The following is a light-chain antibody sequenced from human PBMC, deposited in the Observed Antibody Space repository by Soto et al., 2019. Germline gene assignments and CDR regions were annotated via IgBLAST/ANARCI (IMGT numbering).Light chain of an antibody. CDR3: TSYTSTTTYV. J-gene: IGLJ1*01. CDR2: EVS. Sequence: HSVLTQPASVSGSPGQSITISCTGTSSDVGGYNYVSWYQQHPGKAPKLMIYEVSNRPSGVSNRFSGSKSGNTASLTISGLQAEDEADYYCTSYTSTTTYVFGTGTKFTVL. V-gene: IGLV2-14*01. CDR1: SSDVGGYNY.